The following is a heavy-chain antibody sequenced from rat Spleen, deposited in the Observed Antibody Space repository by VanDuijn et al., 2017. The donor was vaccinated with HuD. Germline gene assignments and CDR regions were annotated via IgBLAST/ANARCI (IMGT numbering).Heavy chain of an antibody. CDR1: GYSITSSYR. Sequence: EVQLQESGPGLVKPSQSLSLTCSVTGYSITSSYRWNWIRKFPGNKLEWMGYINSAGSTNYNPSLKSRISITRDTSKNQFFLQLNSVTTEDTATYYCARVYVYYGLLLDYWGQGVMVTVSS. J-gene: IGHJ2*01. D-gene: IGHD1-6*01. V-gene: IGHV3-3*01. CDR3: ARVYVYYGLLLDY. CDR2: INSAGST.